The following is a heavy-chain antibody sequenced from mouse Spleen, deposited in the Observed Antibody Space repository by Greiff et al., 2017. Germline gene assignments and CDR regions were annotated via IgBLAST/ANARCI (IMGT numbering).Heavy chain of an antibody. CDR3: ARGGSYYSYDGDGPYAMDY. D-gene: IGHD2-12*01. CDR2: INYDGSST. J-gene: IGHJ4*01. Sequence: EVQRVESEGGLVQPGSSMKLSCTASGFTFSDYYMAWVRQVPEKGLEWVANINYDGSSTYYLDSLKSRFIISRDNAKNILYLQMSSLKSEDTATYYCARGGSYYSYDGDGPYAMDYWGQGTSVTVSS. CDR1: GFTFSDYY. V-gene: IGHV5-16*01.